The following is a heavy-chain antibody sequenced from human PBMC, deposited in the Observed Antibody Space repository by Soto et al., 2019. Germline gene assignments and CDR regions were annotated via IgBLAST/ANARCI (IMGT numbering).Heavy chain of an antibody. D-gene: IGHD1-26*01. CDR1: GGTFSSYS. Sequence: QVQLVQSGAEVKKPGSSVKVSCKASGGTFSSYSINWVRQAPGQGLEWMGEIIPIFGTANHAQKFQGRVTVTADESTSTAYMELSSLSSEDTAVYYCARDGGRHSGGIDYWGQGTLVTVSS. J-gene: IGHJ4*02. V-gene: IGHV1-69*01. CDR2: IIPIFGTA. CDR3: ARDGGRHSGGIDY.